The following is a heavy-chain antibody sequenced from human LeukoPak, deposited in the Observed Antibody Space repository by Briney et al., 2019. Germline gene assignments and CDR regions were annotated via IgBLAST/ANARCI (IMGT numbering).Heavy chain of an antibody. J-gene: IGHJ4*02. Sequence: GGSLRLSCAAPGFTFARYSMNWVRQAPRKGLEWVSSISSSSSNIYYADSVTGRFTISRDNAKNSLYLQMNSLRADDTAVYYCVRAVEYYYDSSGYAVDYWGQGTLVTVSS. CDR2: ISSSSSNI. V-gene: IGHV3-21*01. D-gene: IGHD3-22*01. CDR3: VRAVEYYYDSSGYAVDY. CDR1: GFTFARYS.